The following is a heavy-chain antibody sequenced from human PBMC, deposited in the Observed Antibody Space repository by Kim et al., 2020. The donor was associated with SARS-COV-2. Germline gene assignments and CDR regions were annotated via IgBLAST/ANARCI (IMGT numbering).Heavy chain of an antibody. CDR3: AKHRGSYDVFGSPCAFVM. CDR2: IYYSGST. J-gene: IGHJ3*02. D-gene: IGHD3-3*01. CDR1: GGSISTSSYY. Sequence: SETLSLTCIVSGGSISTSSYYWGWVRQPPGKGLEWIGSIYYSGSTYYNPSLKSRVTMSVDTSHNQFSLRLSSVSAADTAGYYCAKHRGSYDVFGSPCAFVMWGQGTMVIVSS. V-gene: IGHV4-39*01.